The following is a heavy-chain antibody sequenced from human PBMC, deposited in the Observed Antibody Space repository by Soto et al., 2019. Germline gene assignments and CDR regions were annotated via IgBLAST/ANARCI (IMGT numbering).Heavy chain of an antibody. CDR1: GYTFTGYY. J-gene: IGHJ6*03. CDR2: INPNSGGT. Sequence: GASVKVSCKASGYTFTGYYMHWVRQAPGQGLEWMEWINPNSGGTNYAQKFQGWVTMTRDTSISTAYMELSRLRSDDTAVYYCARGYYDFWSGHYYYMDVWGKGTTVTVSS. CDR3: ARGYYDFWSGHYYYMDV. V-gene: IGHV1-2*04. D-gene: IGHD3-3*01.